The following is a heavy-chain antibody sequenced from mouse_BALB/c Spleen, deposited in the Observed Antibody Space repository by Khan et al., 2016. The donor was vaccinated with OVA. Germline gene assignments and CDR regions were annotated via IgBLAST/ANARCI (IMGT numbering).Heavy chain of an antibody. J-gene: IGHJ3*01. Sequence: VQLKQSGTVLARPGASVKMSCKASGYTFTSYWIHWIKQRPGQGLEWIGDIYPGNTDTNYNQKFKGKAKLTAVTSTSPAYMELSSLTNEDSAVNYCTRRNWDVAWFAYWGQGTLVTVSA. V-gene: IGHV1-5*01. CDR3: TRRNWDVAWFAY. CDR1: GYTFTSYW. CDR2: IYPGNTDT. D-gene: IGHD4-1*01.